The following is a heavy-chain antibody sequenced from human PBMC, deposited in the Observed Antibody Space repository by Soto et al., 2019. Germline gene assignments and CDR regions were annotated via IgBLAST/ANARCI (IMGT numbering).Heavy chain of an antibody. CDR2: IYYSGST. CDR3: ARGIEGWYQGRYYYGMDV. Sequence: QVQLQESGPGLVKPSETLSLTCTVSGGSVSSGSYYWSWIRQPPGKGLEWIGYIYYSGSTNYNPSLNSRVTISVDTSKNQFSLKLSSVTAADPAVYYCARGIEGWYQGRYYYGMDVWGQGTTVTVSS. D-gene: IGHD6-19*01. CDR1: GGSVSSGSYY. J-gene: IGHJ6*02. V-gene: IGHV4-61*01.